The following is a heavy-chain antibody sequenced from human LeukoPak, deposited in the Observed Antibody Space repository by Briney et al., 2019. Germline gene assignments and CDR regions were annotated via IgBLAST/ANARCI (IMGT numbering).Heavy chain of an antibody. CDR3: ARFYPPNWNYSYYYYYMDV. J-gene: IGHJ6*03. CDR2: ISYDGSNK. CDR1: GFTFSSYA. Sequence: PGRSLRLSCAASGFTFSSYAMHWVRQAPGKGLEWVAVISYDGSNKYYADSVKGRFTISRDNSKNTLYLQMNSLRAEDTAVYYCARFYPPNWNYSYYYYYMDVWGKGTTVTVSS. V-gene: IGHV3-30-3*01. D-gene: IGHD1-7*01.